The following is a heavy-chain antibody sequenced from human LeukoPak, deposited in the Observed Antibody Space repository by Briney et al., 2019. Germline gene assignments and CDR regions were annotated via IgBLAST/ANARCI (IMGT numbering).Heavy chain of an antibody. D-gene: IGHD2-21*02. CDR3: AKGIPVTAIRYFDY. Sequence: GGSLRLSCAASGFSFSSYAMSWVRQAPGKGLERVSAISGSGGSIYYADSVKGRFTISRDNSKNTLYLQMNSLRADDTAVYYCAKGIPVTAIRYFDYWGQGTLVTVSS. CDR2: ISGSGGSI. V-gene: IGHV3-23*01. J-gene: IGHJ4*02. CDR1: GFSFSSYA.